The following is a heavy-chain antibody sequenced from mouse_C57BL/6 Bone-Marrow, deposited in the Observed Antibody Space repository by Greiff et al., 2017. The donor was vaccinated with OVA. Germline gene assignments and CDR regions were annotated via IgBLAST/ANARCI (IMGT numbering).Heavy chain of an antibody. D-gene: IGHD1-1*01. Sequence: EVKLMESGGDLVKPGGSLKLSCAASGFTFSSYGMSWVRQTPDKRLEWVATISSGGSYTYYADTVKGRFTISRDNAKNTLFLQMTSLRSEDTAMYYCARGGPITTVVADWYFDVWGTGTTVTVSS. V-gene: IGHV5-6*01. J-gene: IGHJ1*03. CDR1: GFTFSSYG. CDR3: ARGGPITTVVADWYFDV. CDR2: ISSGGSYT.